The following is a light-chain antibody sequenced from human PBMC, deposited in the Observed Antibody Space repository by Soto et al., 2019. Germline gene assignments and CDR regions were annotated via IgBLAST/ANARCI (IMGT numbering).Light chain of an antibody. CDR3: ASWDDSLRGYV. CDR1: SSNIGSNY. Sequence: QSVLTQPPSASGTPGQRVTISCSGSSSNIGSNYVSWFQHLPGTAPKVLIYRSHQRPSGVPDRFSGSKSGTSASLAISGLRSEDVADYYCASWDDSLRGYVFGTGTKLTVL. J-gene: IGLJ1*01. V-gene: IGLV1-47*01. CDR2: RSH.